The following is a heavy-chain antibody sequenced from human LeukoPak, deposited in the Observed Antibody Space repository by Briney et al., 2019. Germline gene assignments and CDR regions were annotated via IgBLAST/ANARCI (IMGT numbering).Heavy chain of an antibody. CDR3: ATEPTTNDY. J-gene: IGHJ4*02. Sequence: SETLSLTCTVSGGSFSSGDNYWGWLRQRQGMGLEWIGYINYSGSTFYNTSLKSPITISIDTSKNQFSLKLSSVTAADTAVYYCATEPTTNDYWGQGTLVTVSS. CDR2: INYSGST. CDR1: GGSFSSGDNY. V-gene: IGHV4-30-4*01. D-gene: IGHD4-17*01.